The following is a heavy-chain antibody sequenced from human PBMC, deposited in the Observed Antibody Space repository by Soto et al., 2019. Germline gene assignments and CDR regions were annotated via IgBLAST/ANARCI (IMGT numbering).Heavy chain of an antibody. J-gene: IGHJ4*02. D-gene: IGHD3-22*01. Sequence: QVQLVESGGGVVQPGRSLRLSCAASGFTFSRYAMHWVRQAPGKGLEWVARIWYDGSNKYYRDSVKGRFAISRDNSKNTVYLQMDSLSAEDTAVYYCARDQGGTCYFDTGCYSFDYWCQGTLVTVSS. CDR1: GFTFSRYA. CDR3: ARDQGGTCYFDTGCYSFDY. CDR2: IWYDGSNK. V-gene: IGHV3-33*01.